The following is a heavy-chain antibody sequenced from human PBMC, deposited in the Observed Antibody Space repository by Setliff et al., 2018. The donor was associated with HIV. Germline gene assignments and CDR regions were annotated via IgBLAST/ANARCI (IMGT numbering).Heavy chain of an antibody. J-gene: IGHJ5*02. CDR1: GGSISSSNYY. Sequence: PSETLSLTCTVSGGSISSSNYYWGWIRQPPGKGREWIGSIFYSGSANYNPSLTSPVTISVDTSKNQFSLKLSSVTAADTAVYYCARDRICSGGSCYVGWFDPWGQGTLVTVS. D-gene: IGHD2-15*01. CDR2: IFYSGSA. CDR3: ARDRICSGGSCYVGWFDP. V-gene: IGHV4-39*02.